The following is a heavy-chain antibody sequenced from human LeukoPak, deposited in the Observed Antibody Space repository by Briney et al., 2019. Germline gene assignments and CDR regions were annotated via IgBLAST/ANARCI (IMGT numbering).Heavy chain of an antibody. J-gene: IGHJ6*03. V-gene: IGHV3-66*02. D-gene: IGHD3-22*01. CDR3: ARFTSDSGHWHYYYYMDV. CDR2: IYSGGST. Sequence: GASLRLSCAASGFTVSNNYMSWVRQAPGKGLELVTVIYSGGSTYYADSVKGQFTISRDNSKNTLYLQMNSLRAADIAVYYCARFTSDSGHWHYYYYMDVWGKGTTVTVSS. CDR1: GFTVSNNY.